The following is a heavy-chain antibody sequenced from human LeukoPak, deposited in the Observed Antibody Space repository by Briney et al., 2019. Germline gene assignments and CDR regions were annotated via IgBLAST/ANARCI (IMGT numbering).Heavy chain of an antibody. Sequence: ASVKVSCKASGYTFTSYGISWVRQAPGQGLEWMGWISAYNGNTNYAQKLQGRVTMTTDTSTSTAYMELRSLRSEDTAVYYCARGVGYYDSSGYYSPDAFDIWGQGTMVTVSS. CDR2: ISAYNGNT. J-gene: IGHJ3*02. D-gene: IGHD3-22*01. CDR3: ARGVGYYDSSGYYSPDAFDI. V-gene: IGHV1-18*01. CDR1: GYTFTSYG.